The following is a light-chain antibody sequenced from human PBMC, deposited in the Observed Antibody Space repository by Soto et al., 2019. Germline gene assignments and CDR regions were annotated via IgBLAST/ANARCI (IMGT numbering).Light chain of an antibody. V-gene: IGKV3-20*01. CDR3: QQYGSSGT. CDR1: QSVSSK. Sequence: ETVVTRSPATLSVSPVERATLSCRASQSVSSKLAWYQQKPGQAPRLLIYGASNRATGIPDRFSGSGSGTDFTLTISRLEPEDFAVYYCQQYGSSGTFGQGTKVDIK. J-gene: IGKJ1*01. CDR2: GAS.